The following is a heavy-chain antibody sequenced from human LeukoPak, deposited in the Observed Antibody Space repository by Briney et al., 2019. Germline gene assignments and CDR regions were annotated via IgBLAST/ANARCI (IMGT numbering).Heavy chain of an antibody. Sequence: PGGSLRLSCAASGFTVSNIYMSWVRQAQGTGLEWVSIIHSGGITHYADSVKGRFTISRDNSKNTLYLQMNSLRAEDTAVYYCVRDRGIASTGGYGMDVWGQGTTVTVSS. CDR3: VRDRGIASTGGYGMDV. CDR1: GFTVSNIY. CDR2: IHSGGIT. D-gene: IGHD6-13*01. V-gene: IGHV3-53*01. J-gene: IGHJ6*02.